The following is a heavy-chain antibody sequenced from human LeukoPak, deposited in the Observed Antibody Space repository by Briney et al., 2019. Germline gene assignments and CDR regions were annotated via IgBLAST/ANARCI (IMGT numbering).Heavy chain of an antibody. V-gene: IGHV4-59*01. CDR3: AKTGSLMGRFFDY. CDR1: GGSISSFY. D-gene: IGHD3-10*01. CDR2: IHHSGTT. Sequence: SETLSLTCTVSGGSISSFYWNWIRQPPGKGLEWIGFIHHSGTTTCNPSLESRLTMSTNPTKNQFSPKLTSVSAADTAMYFCAKTGSLMGRFFDYWGQGIQVIV. J-gene: IGHJ4*02.